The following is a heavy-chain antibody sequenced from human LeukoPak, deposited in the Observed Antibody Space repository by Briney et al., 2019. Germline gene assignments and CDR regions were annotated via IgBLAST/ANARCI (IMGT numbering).Heavy chain of an antibody. CDR2: IYYSGST. CDR1: GGSISSSSYY. CDR3: ARQLLVLANYQPGYFDY. J-gene: IGHJ4*02. V-gene: IGHV4-39*01. Sequence: KASETLSLTCTVSGGSISSSSYYWGWIRQPPGKGLEWIGSIYYSGSTYYNPSLKSRVTISVDTSKNQFSLKLSSVTAADTAVYYCARQLLVLANYQPGYFDYWGQGTLVTVSS. D-gene: IGHD4/OR15-4a*01.